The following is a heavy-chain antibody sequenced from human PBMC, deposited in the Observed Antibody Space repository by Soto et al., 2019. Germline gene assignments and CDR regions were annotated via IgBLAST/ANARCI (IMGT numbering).Heavy chain of an antibody. D-gene: IGHD6-19*01. V-gene: IGHV3-21*02. CDR3: ARDLGYSRGKGY. CDR2: ISSSGTYI. CDR1: GFTFSDYD. Sequence: EVQLVESGGGLVKPGGSLRLSCAASGFTFSDYDMNWVRQAPGKGLEWLSLISSSGTYIYYADSVKGRFIISRDNAKNSLYLQMNSLRAEDTALYYCARDLGYSRGKGYWGQGTLVTVSP. J-gene: IGHJ4*02.